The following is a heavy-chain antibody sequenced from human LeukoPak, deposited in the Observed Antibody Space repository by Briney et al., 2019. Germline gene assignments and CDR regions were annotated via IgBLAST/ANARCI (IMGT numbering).Heavy chain of an antibody. V-gene: IGHV4-39*01. J-gene: IGHJ4*02. CDR3: ARDHGDFVQHD. CDR1: GDSISSGNFY. D-gene: IGHD4-17*01. CDR2: IYYNGIT. Sequence: PSETLSLTCTVSGDSISSGNFYWGWIRQPPGKELQWIGSIYYNGITHYNPSLESRVTISADTSTNEFSLKLRSVTAAATAMYYCARDHGDFVQHDWGQGTLVTVSS.